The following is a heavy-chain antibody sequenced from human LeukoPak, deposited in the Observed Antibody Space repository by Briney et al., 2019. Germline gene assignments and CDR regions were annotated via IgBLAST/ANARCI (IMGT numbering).Heavy chain of an antibody. CDR3: AKGGQGYYYGSGSYPNWFDP. CDR2: IRYDGSNK. D-gene: IGHD3-10*01. J-gene: IGHJ5*02. V-gene: IGHV3-30*02. Sequence: PGGSLRLSCAASGFTFSGYGMHWVRQAPGKGLEWVAFIRYDGSNKYYADSVKGRFTISRDNSKNTLYLQMNSLRAEDTAVYYCAKGGQGYYYGSGSYPNWFDPWGQGTLVTVSS. CDR1: GFTFSGYG.